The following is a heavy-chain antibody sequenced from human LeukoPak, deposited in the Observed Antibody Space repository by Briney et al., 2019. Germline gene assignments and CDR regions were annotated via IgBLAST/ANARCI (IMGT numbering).Heavy chain of an antibody. Sequence: PGRSLRLSCAASGFTFSSYGMHWVRQAPGKGLEWVAVIWYDGSNKYYADSVKGRFTISRDNSKNTLYLQMNSLRAEDTAVYYCAKGEVATLRYYYGMDVWGQGTTVTVSS. V-gene: IGHV3-33*06. CDR2: IWYDGSNK. CDR3: AKGEVATLRYYYGMDV. J-gene: IGHJ6*02. D-gene: IGHD5-12*01. CDR1: GFTFSSYG.